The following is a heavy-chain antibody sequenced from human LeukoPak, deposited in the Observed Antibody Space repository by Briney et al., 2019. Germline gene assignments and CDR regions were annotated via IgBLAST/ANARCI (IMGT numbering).Heavy chain of an antibody. CDR3: ARGADGVSSNSRGWFDP. CDR1: GFTFSSYW. V-gene: IGHV3-7*01. Sequence: GGSLRLSCAASGFTFSSYWMSWVRQAPGKGLEWVANIKQDGSEKYYVDSVKGRFTISRDNARNSLYLQMNTLRAEDTAVYSCARGADGVSSNSRGWFDPWGQGTLVTVSS. J-gene: IGHJ5*02. CDR2: IKQDGSEK. D-gene: IGHD2-15*01.